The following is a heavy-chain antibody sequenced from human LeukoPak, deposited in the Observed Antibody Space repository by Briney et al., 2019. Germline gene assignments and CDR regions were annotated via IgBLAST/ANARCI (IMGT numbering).Heavy chain of an antibody. V-gene: IGHV1-2*02. Sequence: ASVKVSCKASGYTFTGYYIHWVRQAPGQGLEWMGWINPNSGGTNYAQKFQGRVTMTRDTSISTAYMELSRLRSDDTAVYYCARVRPPSSGWYGGLDYWGQGTLVTVSS. D-gene: IGHD6-19*01. CDR1: GYTFTGYY. J-gene: IGHJ4*02. CDR2: INPNSGGT. CDR3: ARVRPPSSGWYGGLDY.